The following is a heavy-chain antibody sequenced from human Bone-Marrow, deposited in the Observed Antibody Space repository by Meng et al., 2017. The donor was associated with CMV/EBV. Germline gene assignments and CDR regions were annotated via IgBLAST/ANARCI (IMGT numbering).Heavy chain of an antibody. V-gene: IGHV3-15*01. D-gene: IGHD3-3*01. CDR3: TTAPLLSRRITIFGEDY. J-gene: IGHJ4*02. CDR2: IKSKTDGGTT. Sequence: GGSLRLSCAASGFTFSNAWMSWVRQAPGKGLEWVGRIKSKTDGGTTDYAAPVKGRFTISRDDSKNTLYLQMNSLKTEDTAVYYCTTAPLLSRRITIFGEDYWGQGTLATVSS. CDR1: GFTFSNAW.